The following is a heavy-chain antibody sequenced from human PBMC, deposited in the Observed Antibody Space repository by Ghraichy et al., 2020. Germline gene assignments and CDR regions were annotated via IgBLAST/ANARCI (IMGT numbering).Heavy chain of an antibody. CDR1: GLHIRSYT. Sequence: LSLTCVASGLHIRSYTMHWVRQAPGKGLEWVAFTSYDESGTYYTDSVQGRFTISGDNSNNSVFLQMNRLRPEDTAVYYCARENYSDESGSYVGFDYWGHGSQVTV. D-gene: IGHD3-22*01. J-gene: IGHJ4*01. CDR2: TSYDESGT. CDR3: ARENYSDESGSYVGFDY. V-gene: IGHV3-30-3*01.